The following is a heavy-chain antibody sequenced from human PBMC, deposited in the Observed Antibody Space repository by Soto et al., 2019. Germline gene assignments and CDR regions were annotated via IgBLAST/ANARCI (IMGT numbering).Heavy chain of an antibody. V-gene: IGHV4-59*01. CDR1: GGSISGYY. D-gene: IGHD2-2*01. CDR2: MYYSGSI. J-gene: IGHJ6*02. CDR3: AREYRLQIGPSYYYYGMDV. Sequence: SETLSLTCTVSGGSISGYYWSWLRQPPGKGLEWIGSMYYSGSINNNPSLQSRVTISLDTSENQFSLKVTSVTAADTAVYYCAREYRLQIGPSYYYYGMDVWGQGTTVTVSS.